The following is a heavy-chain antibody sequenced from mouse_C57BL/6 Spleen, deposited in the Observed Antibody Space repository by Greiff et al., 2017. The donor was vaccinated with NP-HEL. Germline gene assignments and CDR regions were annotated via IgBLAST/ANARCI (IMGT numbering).Heavy chain of an antibody. CDR1: GYAFSSSW. Sequence: VQLQQSGPELVKPGASVKISCKASGYAFSSSWMNWVKQRPGKGLEWIGRIYPGDGDTNYNGKFKGKATLTADKSSSTAYMQLSSLTSEDSAVYFCAREELLRSLYFDYWGQGTTLTVSS. CDR3: AREELLRSLYFDY. D-gene: IGHD1-1*01. CDR2: IYPGDGDT. V-gene: IGHV1-82*01. J-gene: IGHJ2*01.